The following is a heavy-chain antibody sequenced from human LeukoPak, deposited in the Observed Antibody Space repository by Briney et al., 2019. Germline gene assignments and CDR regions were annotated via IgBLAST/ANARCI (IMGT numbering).Heavy chain of an antibody. V-gene: IGHV3-21*01. CDR2: ISSSSSYI. CDR1: GFTFSSYS. CDR3: ARERTGYSSSWSHLYYFGMDV. J-gene: IGHJ6*02. Sequence: GGSLRLSCAASGFTFSSYSMNWVRQAPGKGLEWVSSISSSSSYIYYADSVKGRFTISRDNAKNSLYLQMNSLRAEDTAVYYCARERTGYSSSWSHLYYFGMDVWGQGTTVTVSS. D-gene: IGHD6-13*01.